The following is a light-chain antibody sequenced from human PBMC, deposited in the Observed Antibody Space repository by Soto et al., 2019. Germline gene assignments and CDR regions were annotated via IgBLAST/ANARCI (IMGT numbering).Light chain of an antibody. CDR3: QQFHTYPWT. CDR2: AAS. J-gene: IGKJ1*01. Sequence: IRMTQSPSSFSASTGDRVTITCRASQGISSYLAWYQQKPGKAPKLLIYAASTLQSGVPSRFSGSGSGTDFTLTISCLQSEDFATYYCQQFHTYPWTFGQGTKVDI. V-gene: IGKV1-8*01. CDR1: QGISSY.